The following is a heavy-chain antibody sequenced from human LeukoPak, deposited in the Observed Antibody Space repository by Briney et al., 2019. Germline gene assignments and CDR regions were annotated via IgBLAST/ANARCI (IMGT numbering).Heavy chain of an antibody. Sequence: SETLSLTCTVSGGCISSGSYYWSWIRQPAGKGLEWIGRIYTSGSTNYNPSLKSRVTISVDTSKNQFSLKLSSVTAADTAVYYCAREGNPGGFDPWGQGTLVTVSS. CDR2: IYTSGST. CDR3: AREGNPGGFDP. V-gene: IGHV4-61*02. CDR1: GGCISSGSYY. D-gene: IGHD6-25*01. J-gene: IGHJ5*02.